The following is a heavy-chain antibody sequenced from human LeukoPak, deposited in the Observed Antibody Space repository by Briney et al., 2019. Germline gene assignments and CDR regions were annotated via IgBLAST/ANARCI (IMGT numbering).Heavy chain of an antibody. CDR1: GYTFTSYG. CDR2: ISAYNGNT. V-gene: IGHV1-18*01. CDR3: ARAYYYDTSGYYVHFDY. D-gene: IGHD3-22*01. J-gene: IGHJ4*02. Sequence: ASVKVSCKASGYTFTSYGISWVRQAPGQGLEWMGWISAYNGNTNYAQKLQGRVTMTTDTSTSTAYMELRSLRSDDTAVYYCARAYYYDTSGYYVHFDYWGQGTLVTVSS.